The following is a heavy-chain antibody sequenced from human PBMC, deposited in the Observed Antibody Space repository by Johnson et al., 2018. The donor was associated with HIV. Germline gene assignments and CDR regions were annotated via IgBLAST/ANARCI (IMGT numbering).Heavy chain of an antibody. CDR3: AKVGATVITPRGEAFDI. CDR1: GFTFSSYG. J-gene: IGHJ3*02. D-gene: IGHD4-23*01. V-gene: IGHV3-30*18. Sequence: QVQLVESGGGLVKPGRSLRLSCVASGFTFSSYGIHWVRQAPGKGLEWVAIISYDGSNKYYADSVKGRFTISRDNSKNTLYLQMNSLIAEDTAVYYCAKVGATVITPRGEAFDIWGQGTMVTVSS. CDR2: ISYDGSNK.